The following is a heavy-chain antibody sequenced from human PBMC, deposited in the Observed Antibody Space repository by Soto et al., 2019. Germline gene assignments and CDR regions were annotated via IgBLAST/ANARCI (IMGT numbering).Heavy chain of an antibody. CDR1: GGTFSSYA. CDR2: IIPISGTA. CDR3: ARDLGREYSSRNWFDP. J-gene: IGHJ5*02. V-gene: IGHV1-69*01. D-gene: IGHD6-6*01. Sequence: QVQLVQSGAEVKKPGSSVKVSCKASGGTFSSYAISWVRQAPGQGLEWMGGIIPISGTANYARKCQGRVTLTADESTGTAFMELSSLRSEDTAVYYCARDLGREYSSRNWFDPWGQGTLVTVSS.